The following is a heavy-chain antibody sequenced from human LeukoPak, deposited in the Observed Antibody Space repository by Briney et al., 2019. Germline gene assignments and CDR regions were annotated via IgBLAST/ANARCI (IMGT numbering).Heavy chain of an antibody. CDR3: ARVDLLTGYYFFDY. V-gene: IGHV1-18*01. Sequence: GASVKVSCKASGYTFTSYGISWVRQAPGQGLEWMGWISACNGNTNYAQKLQGRVTMTTDTSTSTAYMELKSLGSDETAVYYCARVDLLTGYYFFDYWGQGTLVTVSS. D-gene: IGHD3-9*01. CDR1: GYTFTSYG. CDR2: ISACNGNT. J-gene: IGHJ4*02.